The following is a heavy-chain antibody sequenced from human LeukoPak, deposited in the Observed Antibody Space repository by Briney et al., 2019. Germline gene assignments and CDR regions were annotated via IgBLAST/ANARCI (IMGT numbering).Heavy chain of an antibody. CDR3: ARGHQSLRFLEWLPSAY. CDR1: GGTFSSYA. J-gene: IGHJ4*02. V-gene: IGHV1-2*06. CDR2: INPNSGGT. D-gene: IGHD3-3*01. Sequence: GASVKVSCKASGGTFSSYAISWVRQAPGQGLEWMGRINPNSGGTNYAQKFQGRVTMTRDTSISTAYMELSRLRSDDTAVYYCARGHQSLRFLEWLPSAYWGQGTLVTVSS.